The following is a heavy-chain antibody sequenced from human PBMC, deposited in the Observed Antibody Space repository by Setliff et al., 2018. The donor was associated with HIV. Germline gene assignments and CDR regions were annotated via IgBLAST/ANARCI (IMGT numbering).Heavy chain of an antibody. CDR3: ARGVNFDY. J-gene: IGHJ4*02. V-gene: IGHV4-59*01. D-gene: IGHD3-3*01. CDR2: IYIYNSGST. Sequence: SETLSLTCTVSGGSISSSYWSWIRQPPGKGLEWIGYIYIYNSGSTNYNPSLKSRVTMSLDSSKKQFSLKLSSVTAADTAVYFCARGVNFDYWGQGTQVTVSS. CDR1: GGSISSSY.